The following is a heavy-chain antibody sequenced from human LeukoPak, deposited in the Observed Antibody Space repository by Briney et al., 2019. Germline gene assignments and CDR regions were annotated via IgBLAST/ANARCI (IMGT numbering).Heavy chain of an antibody. CDR3: AKGHIVVVTAIRGGIDY. D-gene: IGHD2-21*02. J-gene: IGHJ4*02. Sequence: PGGSLRLSCAASGFTFSSYAMIWVRQSPGKGLEWVSAISGSGGSTYYADSVRGRFTISRDNSKNTLYLQMNSLRAEDTAVYYCAKGHIVVVTAIRGGIDYWGQGTLVTVSS. CDR2: ISGSGGST. CDR1: GFTFSSYA. V-gene: IGHV3-23*01.